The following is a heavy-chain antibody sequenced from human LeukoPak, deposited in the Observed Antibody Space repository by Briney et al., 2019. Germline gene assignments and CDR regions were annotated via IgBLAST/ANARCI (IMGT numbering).Heavy chain of an antibody. Sequence: KPSETLSLTCTVSGGSIISYYWSWIRQPAGKGLEWIGRIYTSGTTNYNPSLKSRVTMSVDTSKNQFSLNLSSVTAADTAVYYCARDGTWSGSFSDYWGPGTLVTVSS. V-gene: IGHV4-4*07. CDR2: IYTSGTT. D-gene: IGHD1-26*01. CDR3: ARDGTWSGSFSDY. J-gene: IGHJ4*02. CDR1: GGSIISYY.